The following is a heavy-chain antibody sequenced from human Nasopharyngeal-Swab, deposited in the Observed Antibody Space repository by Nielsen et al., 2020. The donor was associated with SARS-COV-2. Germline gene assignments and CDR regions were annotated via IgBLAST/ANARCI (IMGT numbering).Heavy chain of an antibody. J-gene: IGHJ4*02. Sequence: GGSLRLSCAASGFTLGNYWMSWVRQAPGKGLEWVANINQDGSEKYYLDSVEGRFTISRDNAKNSLYLQMNSLRAEDTAVYYCATAFGVTMISPCNYWGQGTLVTVSS. V-gene: IGHV3-7*01. CDR3: ATAFGVTMISPCNY. CDR2: INQDGSEK. D-gene: IGHD3-22*01. CDR1: GFTLGNYW.